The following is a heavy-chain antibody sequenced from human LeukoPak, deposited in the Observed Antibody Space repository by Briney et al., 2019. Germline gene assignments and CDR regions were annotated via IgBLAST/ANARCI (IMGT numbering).Heavy chain of an antibody. Sequence: RWASVKVSCKASGYTFSDYYMHWVRQAPGQGLEWMGWINPNSGGTNYAQKFQGRVTMTRDTSISTAYMELSRLRSDDTAVYYCARGVRRGWSISMAFDYWGQGTLVTVSS. CDR1: GYTFSDYY. CDR2: INPNSGGT. V-gene: IGHV1-2*02. J-gene: IGHJ4*02. D-gene: IGHD6-19*01. CDR3: ARGVRRGWSISMAFDY.